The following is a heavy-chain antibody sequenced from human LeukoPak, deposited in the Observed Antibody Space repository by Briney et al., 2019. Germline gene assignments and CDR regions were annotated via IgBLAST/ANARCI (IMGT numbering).Heavy chain of an antibody. J-gene: IGHJ4*02. V-gene: IGHV3-11*04. D-gene: IGHD3-10*01. CDR1: GFAFSESY. CDR2: MDGCGEII. Sequence: GGSLRLSCAASGFAFSESYMSWVRQAPGKGLEWISYMDGCGEIIHYASSVRGRFTISRDNAKESLYLQMNSLRAEDTALYYCARLSIIKYRPEGYFDHWGQGTLATVSS. CDR3: ARLSIIKYRPEGYFDH.